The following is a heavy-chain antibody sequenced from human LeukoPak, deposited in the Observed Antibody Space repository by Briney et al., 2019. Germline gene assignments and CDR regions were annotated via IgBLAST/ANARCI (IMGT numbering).Heavy chain of an antibody. CDR3: ASSGSYQENWFDP. CDR1: GGTFSSYA. D-gene: IGHD1-26*01. J-gene: IGHJ5*02. V-gene: IGHV1-69*04. CDR2: IIPILGIA. Sequence: SVKVSCKASGGTFSSYAINWVRQAPGQGLEWMGRIIPILGIANYAQKFQGRVTITADKSTSTAYMELSSLRSEDTAVYYCASSGSYQENWFDPWGQGTLVTVSS.